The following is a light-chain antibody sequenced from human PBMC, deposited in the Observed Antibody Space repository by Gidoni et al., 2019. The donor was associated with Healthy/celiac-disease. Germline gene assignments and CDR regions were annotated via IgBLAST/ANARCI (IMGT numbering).Light chain of an antibody. J-gene: IGKJ4*01. V-gene: IGKV3-20*01. CDR3: QQYGSSPLT. Sequence: EIVLTQSPGTLSLFPGERATLSCRASQRVSSSYLAWYQQKPGQAPRLLIYGASSRATGIPDRFSGSGSGTDFTLTISRLESEDFAVYYCQQYGSSPLTFGGGTKVEIK. CDR2: GAS. CDR1: QRVSSSY.